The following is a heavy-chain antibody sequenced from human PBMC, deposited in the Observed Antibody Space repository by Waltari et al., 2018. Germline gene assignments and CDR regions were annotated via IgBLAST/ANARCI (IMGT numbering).Heavy chain of an antibody. V-gene: IGHV4-59*01. J-gene: IGHJ4*02. CDR3: VRSGVRGGIGNRFDY. D-gene: IGHD3-10*01. CDR1: ALSIITYS. Sequence: QFRLQYSCPGLAKPSETLSLTCPAPALSIITYSRVVTTQPPAKGLEWIGYIYYSVRTSYNTYLKSRVTISVDTSKNKFNMKLSSVTAADTAVDSGVRSGVRGGIGNRFDYWGQGTLVTVSS. CDR2: IYYSVRT.